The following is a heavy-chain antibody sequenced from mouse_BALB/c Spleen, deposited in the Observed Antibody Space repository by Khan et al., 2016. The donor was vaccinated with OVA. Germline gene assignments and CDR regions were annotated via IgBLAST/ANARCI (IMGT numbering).Heavy chain of an antibody. V-gene: IGHV1S137*01. Sequence: QVQLQQSGAELVRPGVSVKISCKGSGYTFTDFTMHWVKQSHAKSLEWIGVVNTYYGDATYNQKFKGKATMTVDKSSTTAYMELARLTYEDSAIFYGAGGGGGDRFAYWGQGTLVTVSA. CDR1: GYTFTDFT. CDR2: VNTYYGDA. CDR3: AGGGGGDRFAY. J-gene: IGHJ3*01.